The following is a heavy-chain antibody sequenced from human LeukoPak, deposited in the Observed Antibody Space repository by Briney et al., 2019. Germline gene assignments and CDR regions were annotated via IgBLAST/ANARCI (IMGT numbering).Heavy chain of an antibody. D-gene: IGHD1-1*01. J-gene: IGHJ5*02. Sequence: GGSLSLSCAASGFTFSSYSMNWVRQAPGKGLEWVSSISSSSTYIYYADSVKGRFTISRDNAKNSLYLQMNSLRAEDTAVYYCVRDPQLDTNHWGQGTLVTVSS. CDR3: VRDPQLDTNH. CDR1: GFTFSSYS. V-gene: IGHV3-21*01. CDR2: ISSSSTYI.